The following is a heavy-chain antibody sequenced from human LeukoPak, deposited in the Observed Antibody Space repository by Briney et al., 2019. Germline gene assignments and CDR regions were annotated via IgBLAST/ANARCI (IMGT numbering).Heavy chain of an antibody. J-gene: IGHJ4*02. D-gene: IGHD6-19*01. CDR1: GGSISSSSYY. Sequence: SETLSLTCTVSGGSISSSSYYWVWIRQPPEKGLEWLGSMYYSGSTYYTPSLKSRVTISVDTSKSQFSLKLSSVTAADTAVYFCARSAAVGAVARFDYWGQGTLVTVSS. CDR3: ARSAAVGAVARFDY. CDR2: MYYSGST. V-gene: IGHV4-39*01.